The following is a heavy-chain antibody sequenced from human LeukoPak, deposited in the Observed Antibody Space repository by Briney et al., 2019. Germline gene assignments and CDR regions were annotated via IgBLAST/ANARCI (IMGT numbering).Heavy chain of an antibody. CDR3: TVFDY. CDR1: GFSFRDSG. CDR2: ITSKDNGGTT. V-gene: IGHV3-49*04. Sequence: GGSLRLSCTSSGFSFRDSGLSWVRQAPGKGLESAGFITSKDNGGTTVYAASVKGRFTIPRDDSKSIAYLQMNSLKTEDTALYYCTVFDYWGQGTLVTVSS. J-gene: IGHJ4*02.